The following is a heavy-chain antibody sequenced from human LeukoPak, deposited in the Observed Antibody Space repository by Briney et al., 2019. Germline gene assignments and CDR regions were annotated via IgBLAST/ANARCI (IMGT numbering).Heavy chain of an antibody. J-gene: IGHJ3*02. CDR1: GGSISSYY. CDR2: IYYSGST. Sequence: SETLSLTCTVSGGSISSYYWSWIRQPPGKGLEWIGYIYYSGSTNYNPSLKSRVTISVDTSKNQFSLKLSSVTAADTAVYYCARGKFSAFDIWGQGTMVTVSS. V-gene: IGHV4-59*01. CDR3: ARGKFSAFDI.